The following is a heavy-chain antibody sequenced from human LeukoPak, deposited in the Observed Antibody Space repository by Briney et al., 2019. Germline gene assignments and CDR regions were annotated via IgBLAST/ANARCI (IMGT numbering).Heavy chain of an antibody. V-gene: IGHV1-69*05. J-gene: IGHJ4*02. Sequence: GASVKVSCKASGGTFSSYAISWVRQAPGQGLEWMGGIIPIFGTANYAQKFQGRVTITTDESTSTAYMELSSLRSEDTAVYYCARGGIFGVVGWPEDYWGQGTLVTVSS. CDR1: GGTFSSYA. D-gene: IGHD3-3*01. CDR2: IIPIFGTA. CDR3: ARGGIFGVVGWPEDY.